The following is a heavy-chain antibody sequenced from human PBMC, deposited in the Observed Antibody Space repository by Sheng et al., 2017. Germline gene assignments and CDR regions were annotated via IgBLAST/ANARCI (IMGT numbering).Heavy chain of an antibody. CDR3: AKRYCSGGSCYGDHYGMDV. J-gene: IGHJ6*02. CDR1: GFTFSSYA. Sequence: EVQLLESGGGLVQPGGSLRLSCEASGFTFSSYAMAWVRQTPRKGLEWVSSLSATGSSTYYADSVRGRFTISRDNSKNTLSLQMNSLRVDDTAVYYCAKRYCSGGSCYGDHYGMDVWGQGTTVTVSS. V-gene: IGHV3-23*01. CDR2: LSATGSST. D-gene: IGHD2-15*01.